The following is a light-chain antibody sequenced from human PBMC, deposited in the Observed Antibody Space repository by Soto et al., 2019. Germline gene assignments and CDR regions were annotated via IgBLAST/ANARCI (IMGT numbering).Light chain of an antibody. CDR3: QQYNGHSTWT. CDR2: DAS. CDR1: QSVSRC. Sequence: DIQMTQSPSTLSASVGDRVTITCRASQSVSRCLAWYQQKPGKAPKVLIWDASSLQRGVPSRFSGSGSGTEFTLTISSLQPDDFATYYCQQYNGHSTWTFGQGTKVDIK. J-gene: IGKJ1*01. V-gene: IGKV1-5*01.